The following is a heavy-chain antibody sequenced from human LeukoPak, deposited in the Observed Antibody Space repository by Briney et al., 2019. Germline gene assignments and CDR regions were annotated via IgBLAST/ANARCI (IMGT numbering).Heavy chain of an antibody. V-gene: IGHV3-48*03. CDR3: VRGGLTPTS. CDR1: GFTFSSYD. Sequence: QPGGSQRLSCAASGFTFSSYDMNWVRQAPGKGLEWVSYISSSGSTIFYADSVKGRFTISRDNAKNSLYLQMNSLRVEDTAVYYCVRGGLTPTSWGQGTLVTVSS. D-gene: IGHD4-23*01. J-gene: IGHJ5*02. CDR2: ISSSGSTI.